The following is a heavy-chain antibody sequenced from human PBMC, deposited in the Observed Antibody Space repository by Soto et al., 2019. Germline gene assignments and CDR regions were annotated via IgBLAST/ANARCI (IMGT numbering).Heavy chain of an antibody. D-gene: IGHD1-26*01. CDR1: GYTFTSYA. V-gene: IGHV1-3*01. CDR2: INAGNGNT. Sequence: QVQLVQSGAEVKKPGASVKVSCKASGYTFTSYAMHWVRQAPGQRLEWMGWINAGNGNTKYSQKLQGRVTITRDTSASTAYMELSSLRSEDTAVYYCARGMVGATLDYWGQGTLVTVSS. J-gene: IGHJ4*02. CDR3: ARGMVGATLDY.